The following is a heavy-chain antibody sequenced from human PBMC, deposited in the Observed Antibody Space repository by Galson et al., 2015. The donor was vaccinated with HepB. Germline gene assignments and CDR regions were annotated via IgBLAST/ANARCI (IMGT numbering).Heavy chain of an antibody. CDR3: AKAVMPYSSSSLDS. V-gene: IGHV3-9*01. Sequence: SLRLSCAASGFNFDDYAMYWVRQAPGKGLEWVAGISWDSHRVAYADSLKGRLAISRDNAKNFLYLQMLNLRAEDTAVYYCAKAVMPYSSSSLDSWGQGTLVTVSS. D-gene: IGHD6-6*01. CDR1: GFNFDDYA. CDR2: ISWDSHRV. J-gene: IGHJ4*02.